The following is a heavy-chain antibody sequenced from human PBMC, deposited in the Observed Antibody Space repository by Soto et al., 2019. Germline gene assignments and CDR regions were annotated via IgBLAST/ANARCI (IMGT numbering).Heavy chain of an antibody. V-gene: IGHV5-10-1*01. D-gene: IGHD3-3*01. Sequence: PGESLKISCKGSGYTFTDYWINWVRQMPGKGLEWMGGIDPSDSYTKYSPSFQGHVTISADKSISTAYLEWSSLEASDTAMYYCARARSITIFGVVGFEMDVWGQGTTVTVSS. CDR2: IDPSDSYT. J-gene: IGHJ6*02. CDR3: ARARSITIFGVVGFEMDV. CDR1: GYTFTDYW.